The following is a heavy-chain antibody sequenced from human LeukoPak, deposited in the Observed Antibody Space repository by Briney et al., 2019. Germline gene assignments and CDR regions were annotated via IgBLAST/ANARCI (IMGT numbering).Heavy chain of an antibody. Sequence: GGSLRLSCAASGFTFSSYSMNWVRQAPGRGLEWVSSISSSSSYIYYADSVKGRFTISRDNAKNSLYLQMNSLRAEDTAVYYCARAPYCSSTSCHPGPWGQGTLVTVSS. V-gene: IGHV3-21*01. CDR1: GFTFSSYS. CDR3: ARAPYCSSTSCHPGP. CDR2: ISSSSSYI. D-gene: IGHD2-2*01. J-gene: IGHJ5*02.